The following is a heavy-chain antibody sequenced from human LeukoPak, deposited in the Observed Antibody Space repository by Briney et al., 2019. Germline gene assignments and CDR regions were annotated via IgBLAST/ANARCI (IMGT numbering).Heavy chain of an antibody. CDR2: IYSGGST. CDR3: ARSYYDSSGYGR. Sequence: GGSLRLSCTVSGFTVSSDSMSWVRQAPGKGLEWVSFIYSGGSTHYSDSVKGRFTISRDNSKNTLYLQMSSLRAEDTAVYYCARSYYDSSGYGRWGQGTLVTVSS. D-gene: IGHD3-22*01. CDR1: GFTVSSDS. J-gene: IGHJ4*02. V-gene: IGHV3-53*01.